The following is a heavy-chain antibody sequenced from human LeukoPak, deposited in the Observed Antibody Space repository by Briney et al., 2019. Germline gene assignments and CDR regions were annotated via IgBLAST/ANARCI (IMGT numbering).Heavy chain of an antibody. D-gene: IGHD6-13*01. CDR3: TREDTSSWDYVLH. J-gene: IGHJ4*02. CDR1: GYTFTGYY. CDR2: VNPNNGDT. Sequence: ASVKVSCKASGYTFTGYYMHWVRQAPGQGLEWMAWVNPNNGDTKIAQKFQGRVTMTWDTSISTAYMELNSLRSDDTAAFYCTREDTSSWDYVLHWGQGTLVTVSS. V-gene: IGHV1-2*02.